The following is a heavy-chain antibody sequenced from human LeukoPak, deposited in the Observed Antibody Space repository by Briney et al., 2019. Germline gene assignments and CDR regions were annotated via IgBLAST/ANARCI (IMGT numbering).Heavy chain of an antibody. CDR1: GGSISSYY. J-gene: IGHJ4*02. D-gene: IGHD3-3*01. V-gene: IGHV4-4*07. CDR3: ASEYYDFWSGPHTGFDY. Sequence: PSETLSLTCTVSGGSISSYYWSWIRQPAGKGLEWIGSIYYSGSTYYNPSLKSRVTISVDTSKNQFSLKLSSVTAADTAVYYCASEYYDFWSGPHTGFDYWGQGTLVTVSS. CDR2: IYYSGST.